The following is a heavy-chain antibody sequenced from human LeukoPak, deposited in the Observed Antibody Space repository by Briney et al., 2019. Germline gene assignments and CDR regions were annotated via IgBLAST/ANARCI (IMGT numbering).Heavy chain of an antibody. CDR2: ITSSSSYT. Sequence: GGSLRLSCAAPGITFSNYNMNWVRQAPGKGLEWISAITSSSSYTFYADSVKGRFTISRDNAQNSLYLQMNSLRVEDTAIYYCARDPYNGAYSEGYYYYYMDVRGKGTTVTVSS. CDR1: GITFSNYN. CDR3: ARDPYNGAYSEGYYYYYMDV. V-gene: IGHV3-21*01. J-gene: IGHJ6*03. D-gene: IGHD1-1*01.